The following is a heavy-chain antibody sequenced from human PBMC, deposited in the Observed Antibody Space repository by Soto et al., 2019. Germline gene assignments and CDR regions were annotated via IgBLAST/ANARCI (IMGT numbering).Heavy chain of an antibody. J-gene: IGHJ6*02. CDR1: GYSFTSYW. V-gene: IGHV5-10-1*01. CDR2: IDPSDSYT. CDR3: ARQGEDDNYHYYAMDV. Sequence: GESLKISCKGSGYSFTSYWISWVRQMPGKGLEWMGRIDPSDSYTNYSPSFQGHVTISADKSISTAHLQWSSLKASDTAMYYCARQGEDDNYHYYAMDVWGQGTTVTVSS. D-gene: IGHD3-16*01.